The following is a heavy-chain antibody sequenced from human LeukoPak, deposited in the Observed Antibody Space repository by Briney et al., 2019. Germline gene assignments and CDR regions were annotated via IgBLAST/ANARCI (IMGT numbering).Heavy chain of an antibody. CDR3: ARLNYGDYDYFDY. CDR1: GFTFDDYA. CDR2: ISWNSGSI. V-gene: IGHV3-9*01. Sequence: GRSLRLSCAASGFTFDDYAMHWVRQAPGKGLEWVSGISWNSGSIGYADSVKGRFTISRDNAKNSLYLQMNSLRAEDTAVYYCARLNYGDYDYFDYWGQGTLVTVSS. D-gene: IGHD4-17*01. J-gene: IGHJ4*02.